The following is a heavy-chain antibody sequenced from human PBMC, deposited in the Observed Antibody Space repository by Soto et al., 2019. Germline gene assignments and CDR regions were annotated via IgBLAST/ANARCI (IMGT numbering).Heavy chain of an antibody. Sequence: GASVKVSCKASGGTFSSYAISWVRQAPGQGLEWMGGIIPIFGTANYAQKFQGRVTITADKSTSTAYMELSSLRSEDTAVYYCARFCGWGSYYRGVFYSRAQGTMVPVS. CDR3: ARFCGWGSYYRGVFYS. J-gene: IGHJ3*02. V-gene: IGHV1-69*06. CDR1: GGTFSSYA. D-gene: IGHD3-10*01. CDR2: IIPIFGTA.